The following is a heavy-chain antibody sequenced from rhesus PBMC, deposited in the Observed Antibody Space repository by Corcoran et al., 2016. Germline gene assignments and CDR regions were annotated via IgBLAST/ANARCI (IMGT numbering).Heavy chain of an antibody. D-gene: IGHD5-30*01. CDR1: GGSTSRGYG. J-gene: IGHJ4*01. CDR2: IYGSIGST. Sequence: QVQLQESGPGLVKPSVTLSLTCAVSGGSTSRGYGWSWIRQPPGKWLEWIGHIYGSIGSTYYTPSLKSRVTISKATSKNQFSLKLSSVTAADTAVYYCARDQSGYSGYYFDYWGQGVLVTVSS. CDR3: ARDQSGYSGYYFDY. V-gene: IGHV4S7*01.